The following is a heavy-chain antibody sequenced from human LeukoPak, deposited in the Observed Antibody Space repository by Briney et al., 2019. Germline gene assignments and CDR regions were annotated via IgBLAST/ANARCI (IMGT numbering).Heavy chain of an antibody. Sequence: PSQTLSLTCTVSGGSISSGSYYWSWIRQPAGKGLEWIRRIYTSGSTNYNPSLKSRVTISVDTSKNQFSLKLSSVTAADTAVYYCAREVLDWNSIYYYYYYMDVWGKGTTVTVSS. CDR1: GGSISSGSYY. V-gene: IGHV4-61*02. CDR2: IYTSGST. J-gene: IGHJ6*03. CDR3: AREVLDWNSIYYYYYYMDV. D-gene: IGHD1-7*01.